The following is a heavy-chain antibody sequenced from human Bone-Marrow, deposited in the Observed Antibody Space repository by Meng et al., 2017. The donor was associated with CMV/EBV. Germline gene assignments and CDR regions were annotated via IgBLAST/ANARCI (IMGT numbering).Heavy chain of an antibody. V-gene: IGHV1-2*02. Sequence: ASVKVFCKASGYTFTGYYMHWVRQAPGQGLEWMGWINPNSGGTNYAQKFQGRVTMTRDTSISTAYMELSRLRSDDTAVYYCARVAPVAKYSSSPVGFDPWGQGTLVTVSS. CDR2: INPNSGGT. D-gene: IGHD6-13*01. CDR1: GYTFTGYY. J-gene: IGHJ5*02. CDR3: ARVAPVAKYSSSPVGFDP.